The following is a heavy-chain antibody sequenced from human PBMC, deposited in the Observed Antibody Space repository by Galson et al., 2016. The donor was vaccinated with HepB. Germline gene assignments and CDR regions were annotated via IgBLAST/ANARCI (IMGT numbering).Heavy chain of an antibody. J-gene: IGHJ4*02. CDR3: SRVPPNSVRGRFISLFDC. CDR2: IYHSGTT. CDR1: GGSISDSNW. D-gene: IGHD3-10*01. V-gene: IGHV4/OR15-8*01. Sequence: ETLSLTCAVSGGSISDSNWWTWVRQPPGKGLEWIGEIYHSGTTNYNPSLKSRVTISVDKSKNQFSLRLSSVTAADTAVYYCSRVPPNSVRGRFISLFDCWGQGTLVTVSS.